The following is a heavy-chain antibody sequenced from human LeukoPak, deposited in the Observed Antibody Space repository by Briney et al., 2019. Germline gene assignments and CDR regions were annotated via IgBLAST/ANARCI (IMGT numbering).Heavy chain of an antibody. D-gene: IGHD6-19*01. CDR2: ISYDGSNK. CDR1: GFTFSSYG. CDR3: AKGGISGWGFFDY. Sequence: PGRSLRLSCAASGFTFSSYGMHWVRQAPGKGLEWVAVISYDGSNKYYADSVKGRFTISRDNSKNTLYLQMNSLRAEDTAVYYCAKGGISGWGFFDYWGQGTLVTVSS. J-gene: IGHJ4*02. V-gene: IGHV3-30*18.